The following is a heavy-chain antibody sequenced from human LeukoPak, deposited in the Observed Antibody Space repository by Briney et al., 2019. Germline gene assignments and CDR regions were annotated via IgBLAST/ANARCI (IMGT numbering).Heavy chain of an antibody. CDR1: GYTFIGYY. V-gene: IGHV1-2*02. Sequence: ASVKVSCKASGYTFIGYYMHWVRQAPGQGLEWMAWINPNSGDTNYAQKFQGRVTVIRDTSISTVYMELSSLRYDDTAVYYCARATIRGVIEDYWGQGTLVTVSS. CDR3: ARATIRGVIEDY. CDR2: INPNSGDT. D-gene: IGHD3-10*01. J-gene: IGHJ4*02.